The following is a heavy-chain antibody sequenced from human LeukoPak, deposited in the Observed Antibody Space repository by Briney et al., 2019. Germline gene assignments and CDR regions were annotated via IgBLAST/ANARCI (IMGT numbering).Heavy chain of an antibody. D-gene: IGHD3-3*02. V-gene: IGHV3-7*01. CDR1: GFTFSSYA. CDR2: IKQDGSEK. CDR3: ARYSSFLGVFDY. J-gene: IGHJ4*02. Sequence: GGSLRLSCAASGFTFSSYAMSWVRQAPGKGLEWVANIKQDGSEKYYVDYVKGRFTISRDNAKNSLYLQMNSLRAEDTAVYYCARYSSFLGVFDYWGQGTLVTVSS.